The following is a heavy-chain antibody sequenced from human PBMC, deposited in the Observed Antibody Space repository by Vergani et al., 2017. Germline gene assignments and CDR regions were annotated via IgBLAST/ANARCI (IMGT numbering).Heavy chain of an antibody. V-gene: IGHV5-51*03. Sequence: EVQLVQSGAEVKTPGESLKISCKGSGYSFTNYWIGWVRPMPGKSLEWMGIFYPGDSETRYSPSFQGQVTISADKSISTAYLQWSSLKASGTAMYYCARPRTSSLGYYFDYWGQGTLVTVSS. CDR1: GYSFTNYW. D-gene: IGHD6-6*01. J-gene: IGHJ4*02. CDR3: ARPRTSSLGYYFDY. CDR2: FYPGDSET.